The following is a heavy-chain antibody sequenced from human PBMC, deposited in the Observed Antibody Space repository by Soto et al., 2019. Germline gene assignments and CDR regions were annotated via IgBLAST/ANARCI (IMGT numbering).Heavy chain of an antibody. D-gene: IGHD3-16*01. Sequence: QVQLVQSGAEVKKPGASVKVSCTASGYTFTIFGISWVRQAPGQGLEWMGWISGYNGNRNYAENVQDRVTVTTDTSTSTVYMELRNLRSDDTAVYYCARKVEGRGGEYDYWGQGTLVTVSS. V-gene: IGHV1-18*01. J-gene: IGHJ4*02. CDR1: GYTFTIFG. CDR3: ARKVEGRGGEYDY. CDR2: ISGYNGNR.